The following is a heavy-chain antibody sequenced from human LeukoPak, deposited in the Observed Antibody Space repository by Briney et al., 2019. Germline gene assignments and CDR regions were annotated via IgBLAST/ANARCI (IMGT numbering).Heavy chain of an antibody. CDR1: GGSISSYY. CDR3: ARVGVEFLDAFDI. Sequence: SETLSLTCTVSGGSISSYYWSWIRQPPGKGPEWIGYIYYSGSTNYNPSLKSRVTISVDTSKNQFSLKLGSVTAADTAVYYCARVGVEFLDAFDIWGQGTMVTVSS. V-gene: IGHV4-59*01. D-gene: IGHD3-3*01. J-gene: IGHJ3*02. CDR2: IYYSGST.